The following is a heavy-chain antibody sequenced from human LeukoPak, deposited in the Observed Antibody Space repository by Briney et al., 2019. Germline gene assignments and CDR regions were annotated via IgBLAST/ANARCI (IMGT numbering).Heavy chain of an antibody. Sequence: RGSLRLSCAASGFTFSSYGMHWVRQAPGKGLEWVAVISYDGSNKYYADSVKGRFTISRDNSKNTLYLQMNSLRAEDTAVYYCAKDRHYYDSSGYRSYYFDYWGQGTLVTVSS. CDR1: GFTFSSYG. J-gene: IGHJ4*02. CDR2: ISYDGSNK. V-gene: IGHV3-30*18. D-gene: IGHD3-22*01. CDR3: AKDRHYYDSSGYRSYYFDY.